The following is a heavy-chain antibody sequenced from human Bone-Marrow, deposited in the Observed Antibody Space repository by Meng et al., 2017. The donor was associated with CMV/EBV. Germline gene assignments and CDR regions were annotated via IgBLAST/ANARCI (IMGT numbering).Heavy chain of an antibody. V-gene: IGHV3-21*01. D-gene: IGHD2-15*01. Sequence: EVQLVESGGXLVKPGXSLRLSXAXSGFTFSSYSMNWVRQAPGKGLEWVSSISSSSSYIYYADSVKGRFTISRDNAKNSLYLQMNSLRAEDTAVYYCARDRQRYCSGGSCYPLDYWGQGTLVTVSS. CDR3: ARDRQRYCSGGSCYPLDY. CDR2: ISSSSSYI. CDR1: GFTFSSYS. J-gene: IGHJ4*02.